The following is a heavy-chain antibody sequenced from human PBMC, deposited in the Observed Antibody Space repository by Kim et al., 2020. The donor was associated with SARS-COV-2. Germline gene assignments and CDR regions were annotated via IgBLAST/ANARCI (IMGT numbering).Heavy chain of an antibody. Sequence: ASVKVSCKASGYTFTGYYMHWVRQAPGQGLEWMGWINPNSGGTNYAQKFQGRVTMTRDTPISTAYMELSRLRSDDTAVYYCAILEQQLEEVGLDYWGQGTLVTVSS. V-gene: IGHV1-2*02. CDR2: INPNSGGT. CDR1: GYTFTGYY. CDR3: AILEQQLEEVGLDY. D-gene: IGHD6-13*01. J-gene: IGHJ4*02.